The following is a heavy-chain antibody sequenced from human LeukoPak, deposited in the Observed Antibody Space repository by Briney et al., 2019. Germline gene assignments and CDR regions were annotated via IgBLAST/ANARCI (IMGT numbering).Heavy chain of an antibody. CDR1: GYTFTGDY. CDR3: TRGRGWYRNGMDV. D-gene: IGHD6-19*01. J-gene: IGHJ6*02. Sequence: ASVKVSCKASGYTFTGDYMHWVRQAPGQGLEWMGRIHPNSGGTKYAQKFQGRVTMTRDTSIATAYMELSRLRSDDTAVYYCTRGRGWYRNGMDVWGQGTTVTVSS. CDR2: IHPNSGGT. V-gene: IGHV1-2*06.